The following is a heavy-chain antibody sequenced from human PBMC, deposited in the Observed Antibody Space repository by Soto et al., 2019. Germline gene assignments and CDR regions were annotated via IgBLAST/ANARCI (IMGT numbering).Heavy chain of an antibody. CDR1: GYTFRDYY. CDR3: ARDGCGGDCPLGY. V-gene: IGHV1-46*01. J-gene: IGHJ4*02. Sequence: GASVKVSCKASGYTFRDYYMHWVRQAPGQGLEWMGMINPSGGGAWYTQKFQGRVTMTRDTSTSTVYMELSSLRSEDTAVYYCARDGCGGDCPLGYWGQGTLVTVSS. D-gene: IGHD2-21*02. CDR2: INPSGGGA.